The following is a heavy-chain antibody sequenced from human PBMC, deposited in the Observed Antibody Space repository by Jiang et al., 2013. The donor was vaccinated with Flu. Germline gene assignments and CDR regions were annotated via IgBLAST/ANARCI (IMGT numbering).Heavy chain of an antibody. J-gene: IGHJ4*02. CDR2: IYYSGST. Sequence: GLVKPSETLSLTCTVSGGSISSSSYYWGWIRQPPGKGLEWIGYIYYSGSTYYNPSLKSRVTISVDTSKNQFSLKLSSVTAADTAVYYCARESGYYPPAEFDYWGQGTLVTVSS. D-gene: IGHD3-22*01. CDR3: ARESGYYPPAEFDY. CDR1: GGSISSSSYY. V-gene: IGHV4-31*03.